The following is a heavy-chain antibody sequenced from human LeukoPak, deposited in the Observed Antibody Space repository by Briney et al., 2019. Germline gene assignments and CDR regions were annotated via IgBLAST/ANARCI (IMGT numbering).Heavy chain of an antibody. CDR2: ISGSGGST. Sequence: GGSLRLSCAASGFTFSSYAMSWVRQAPGKGLEWVSAISGSGGSTYYADSVKGRFTISRDNSKNTLCLQMNSLRAEDTAVYYCAKRYCSSTSCVYYYYYGMDVWGQGTTVTVSS. D-gene: IGHD2-2*01. CDR3: AKRYCSSTSCVYYYYYGMDV. J-gene: IGHJ6*02. V-gene: IGHV3-23*01. CDR1: GFTFSSYA.